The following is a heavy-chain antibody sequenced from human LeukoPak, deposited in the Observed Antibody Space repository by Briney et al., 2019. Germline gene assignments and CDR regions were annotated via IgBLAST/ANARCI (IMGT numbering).Heavy chain of an antibody. D-gene: IGHD5-18*01. J-gene: IGHJ4*02. CDR3: TRLYEYSFRFDY. CDR2: IKSKTNNYAT. Sequence: GGSLRLSCAASDFTFSGSAIHWVRQASGKGLEWVGRIKSKTNNYATAYAASVRGRFTISRDDLKKTAYLQMNSLKTEDTAVHYCTRLYEYSFRFDYWSQGSLVTVSS. CDR1: DFTFSGSA. V-gene: IGHV3-73*01.